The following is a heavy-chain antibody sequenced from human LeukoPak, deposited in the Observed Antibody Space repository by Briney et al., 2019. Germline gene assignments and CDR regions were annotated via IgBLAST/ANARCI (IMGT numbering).Heavy chain of an antibody. D-gene: IGHD5-24*01. CDR2: ISWDGGNT. Sequence: PGGSLRLSCAASGFTFDDYTMHWVRQAPGKGLEWVSLISWDGGNTYYADSVKGRFTISRDNSKNSLYLQMNSLRAEDTAVYYCARDRRDGYNVDAFDIWGQGTMVTVSS. J-gene: IGHJ3*02. CDR1: GFTFDDYT. CDR3: ARDRRDGYNVDAFDI. V-gene: IGHV3-43*01.